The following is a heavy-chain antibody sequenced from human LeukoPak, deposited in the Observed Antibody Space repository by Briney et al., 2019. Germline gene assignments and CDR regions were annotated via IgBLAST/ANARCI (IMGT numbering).Heavy chain of an antibody. D-gene: IGHD2-8*01. CDR1: GGSISSSNW. J-gene: IGHJ6*02. CDR3: ASVLYYYYGMDV. V-gene: IGHV4-4*02. Sequence: SETLSLTRAVSGGSISSSNWWSWVRQPPGKGLEWIGEIYHSGSTNYNPSLKSRVTISVDKSKNQFSLKLSSVTAADTAVYYCASVLYYYYGMDVWGQGTTVTVSS. CDR2: IYHSGST.